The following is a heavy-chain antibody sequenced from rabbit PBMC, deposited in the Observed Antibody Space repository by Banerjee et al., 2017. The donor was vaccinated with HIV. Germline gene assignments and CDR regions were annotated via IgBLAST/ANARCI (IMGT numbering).Heavy chain of an antibody. CDR3: ARDTGSSFSSYGMDL. D-gene: IGHD8-1*01. CDR2: IYAGSGGFT. CDR1: GFSFSSSYY. J-gene: IGHJ6*01. Sequence: QEQLVESGGDLVQPEGSLTLTCTASGFSFSSSYYMCWVRQAPGKGLEWIGCIYAGSGGFTYYASWAKGRFTCSKTSSTTVTLQMTSLTAADTATYFCARDTGSSFSSYGMDLWGPGTLVTVS. V-gene: IGHV1S45*01.